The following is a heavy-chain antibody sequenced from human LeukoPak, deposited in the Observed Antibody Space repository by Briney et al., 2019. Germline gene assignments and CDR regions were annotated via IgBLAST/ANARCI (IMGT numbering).Heavy chain of an antibody. Sequence: PGGSLRLSCAASGFTFSSYEMNWVRQAPGKGLEWVSYISSSGITIYYADSVKGRFTISRDNAENSLYLQMNSLSPEDTAVYYCARGRDFDPWGQGTLVTVSS. CDR1: GFTFSSYE. CDR2: ISSSGITI. V-gene: IGHV3-48*03. J-gene: IGHJ5*02. CDR3: ARGRDFDP.